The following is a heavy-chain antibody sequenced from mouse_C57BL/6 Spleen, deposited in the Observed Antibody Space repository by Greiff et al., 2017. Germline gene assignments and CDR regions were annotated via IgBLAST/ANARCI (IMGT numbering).Heavy chain of an antibody. V-gene: IGHV1-15*01. J-gene: IGHJ2*01. CDR2: IDPETGGT. D-gene: IGHD2-1*01. Sequence: VQLQESGAELVRPGASVTLSCKASGYTFTDYEMHWVKQTPVHGLEWIGAIDPETGGTAYNQKFKGKAILTADKSSSTAYMELRSLTSEDSAVYYCTREVTLDYWGQGTTLTVSS. CDR1: GYTFTDYE. CDR3: TREVTLDY.